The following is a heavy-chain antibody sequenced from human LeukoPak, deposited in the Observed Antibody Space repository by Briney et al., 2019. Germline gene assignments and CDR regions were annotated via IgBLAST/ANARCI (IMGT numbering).Heavy chain of an antibody. Sequence: SETLSLTCAVSGGSISSGGYSWSWIRQPPGKGLEWIGYIYHSGSTYYNPSLKSRVTISVDRSKNQFSLKLSSVTAADTAVYYCARVRKATVTTWGQGTLVTVSA. CDR1: GGSISSGGYS. J-gene: IGHJ4*02. V-gene: IGHV4-30-2*01. CDR2: IYHSGST. D-gene: IGHD4-17*01. CDR3: ARVRKATVTT.